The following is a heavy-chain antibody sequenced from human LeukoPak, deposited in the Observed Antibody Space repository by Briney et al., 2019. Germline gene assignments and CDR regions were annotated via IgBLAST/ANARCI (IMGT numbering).Heavy chain of an antibody. D-gene: IGHD4-23*01. CDR2: IIPIFGTA. CDR1: GGTFSSHT. V-gene: IGHV1-69*13. CDR3: ARGWLAETMVVTPYNY. Sequence: SVTVSCTASGGTFSSHTINWVRQAPGQGLEWMGGIIPIFGTANYAQKFQGRVTITAVESMSTAYMEVSSLRSEDTAVYYCARGWLAETMVVTPYNYWGQGTLVTVSS. J-gene: IGHJ4*02.